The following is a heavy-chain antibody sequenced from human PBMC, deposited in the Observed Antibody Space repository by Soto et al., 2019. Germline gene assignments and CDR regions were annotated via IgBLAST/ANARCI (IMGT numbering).Heavy chain of an antibody. J-gene: IGHJ5*02. Sequence: SETLSLTCTVSGGSISSYYWSWIRQPPGKGLEWIGYIYYSGSTNYNPSLKSRVTMSVDTSKNQFSLKLSSVTAADTAVYYCAQLRFLEWLSYSWFDPWGQGTLVTVSS. CDR3: AQLRFLEWLSYSWFDP. V-gene: IGHV4-59*08. CDR1: GGSISSYY. D-gene: IGHD3-3*01. CDR2: IYYSGST.